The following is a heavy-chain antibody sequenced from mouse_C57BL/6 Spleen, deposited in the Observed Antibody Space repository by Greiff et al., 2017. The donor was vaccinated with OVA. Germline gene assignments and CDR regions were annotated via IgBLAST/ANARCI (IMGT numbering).Heavy chain of an antibody. Sequence: VQRVESGPGLVQPSQSLSITCTVSGFSLTSYGVHWVRQSPGKGLAWLGVIWRGGGTDYNAAFMSRLSITKDNSKSQVFFKKNRLQADDTPIYYMAKKSGEGGSSLWYIDDWGKGTTVTVSS. CDR3: AKKSGEGGSSLWYIDD. CDR2: IWRGGGT. V-gene: IGHV2-5*01. CDR1: GFSLTSYG. D-gene: IGHD1-1*01. J-gene: IGHJ1*03.